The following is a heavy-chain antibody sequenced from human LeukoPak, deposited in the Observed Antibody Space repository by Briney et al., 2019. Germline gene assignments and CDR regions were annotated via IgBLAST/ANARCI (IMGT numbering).Heavy chain of an antibody. CDR1: GFTFSTYE. Sequence: GGSLRLSCAASGFTFSTYEMNWVRQAPGKGLEWVSYISISGTTIYDADSVKGRFTISRDNAKNSLYLQMNSLRADDTAVYYCARDAYSGGWGPTYFDYWGQGTLVTVSS. V-gene: IGHV3-48*03. J-gene: IGHJ4*02. D-gene: IGHD6-19*01. CDR3: ARDAYSGGWGPTYFDY. CDR2: ISISGTTI.